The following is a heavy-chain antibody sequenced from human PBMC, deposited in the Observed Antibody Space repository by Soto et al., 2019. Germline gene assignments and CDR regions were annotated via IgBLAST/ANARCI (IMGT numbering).Heavy chain of an antibody. CDR2: IFPGDSDT. CDR1: GYSFTNYW. J-gene: IGHJ6*02. CDR3: AREVGPYYGMDV. V-gene: IGHV5-51*01. Sequence: PGESLKISCKGSGYSFTNYWIGWVRQKPGKGLEWMGTIFPGDSDTRYSPSFQGQVTISADRSSGTAYLQWSSLKASDTAMYYCAREVGPYYGMDVWGQGTTVTVSS.